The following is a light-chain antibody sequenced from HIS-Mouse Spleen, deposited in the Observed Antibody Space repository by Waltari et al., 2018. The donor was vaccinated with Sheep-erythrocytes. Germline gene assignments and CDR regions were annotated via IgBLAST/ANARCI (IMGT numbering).Light chain of an antibody. CDR2: DVS. CDR3: CSYAGSYNHV. J-gene: IGLJ1*01. V-gene: IGLV2-11*01. CDR1: SSDVGGYNS. Sequence: QSALTQPRSVSGSPGQSVTISCTGPSSDVGGYNSVSCYQQHPGKAPKLMIYDVSKRPSGVPDRFSGSKSGNTASLTISGLQAEDEADYYCCSYAGSYNHVFATGTKVTVL.